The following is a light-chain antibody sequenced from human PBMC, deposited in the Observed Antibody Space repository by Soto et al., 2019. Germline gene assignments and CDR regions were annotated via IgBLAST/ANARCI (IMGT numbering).Light chain of an antibody. CDR2: GAS. V-gene: IGKV3-15*01. Sequence: EIVMTQSPATLSVSPGERATLSCRASQSVSSNLAWYQQKPGQTPRLLIYGASTRATGIPARFSGSGSGTAFTPTISTLQSEDLAVYYCQQYDKWPPYTFGQGTMLEIK. J-gene: IGKJ2*01. CDR3: QQYDKWPPYT. CDR1: QSVSSN.